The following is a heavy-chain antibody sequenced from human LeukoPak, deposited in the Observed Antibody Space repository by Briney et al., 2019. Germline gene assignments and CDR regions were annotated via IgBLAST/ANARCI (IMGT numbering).Heavy chain of an antibody. J-gene: IGHJ1*01. Sequence: GESLKISCEGSGYSFTSYWIGWVRQMPGKGLEWMGIIYLGDSHTTYSPSFQGQVTISADKSISTAYLQWSSLKASDTAMYYCARHHDSSGDAFQHWGQGTLVTVSS. CDR1: GYSFTSYW. CDR2: IYLGDSHT. V-gene: IGHV5-51*01. CDR3: ARHHDSSGDAFQH. D-gene: IGHD3-22*01.